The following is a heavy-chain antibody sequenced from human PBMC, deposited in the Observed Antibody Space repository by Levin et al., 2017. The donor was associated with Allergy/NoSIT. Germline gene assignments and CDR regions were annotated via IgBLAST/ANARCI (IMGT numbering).Heavy chain of an antibody. CDR1: GFTFSTYX. V-gene: IGHV3-23*01. J-gene: IGHJ4*02. CDR3: AKAGSSWYIEIDH. Sequence: GESLKISCAASGFTFSTYXLSWVXXAXXKGLEWVSVISAGGGNTNYAESVKGRFTISRDNSKDTLYLQMNSLTAEDTAVYYCAKAGSSWYIEIDHWGQGTLVTVSS. CDR2: ISAGGGNT. D-gene: IGHD6-13*01.